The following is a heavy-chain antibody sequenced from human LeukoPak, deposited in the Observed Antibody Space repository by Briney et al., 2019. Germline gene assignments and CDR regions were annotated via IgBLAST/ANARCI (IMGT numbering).Heavy chain of an antibody. D-gene: IGHD3-10*02. J-gene: IGHJ6*04. CDR2: ISSSSSTI. Sequence: GGSLRLSCAASGFTFSNYGMSWVRQAPGKGLEWVSYISSSSSTIYYSDSLKGRFTVSRDNAKNSLYLQMNSLRAEDTAVYYCAELGITMIGGVWGKGTTVTISS. CDR1: GFTFSNYG. CDR3: AELGITMIGGV. V-gene: IGHV3-48*04.